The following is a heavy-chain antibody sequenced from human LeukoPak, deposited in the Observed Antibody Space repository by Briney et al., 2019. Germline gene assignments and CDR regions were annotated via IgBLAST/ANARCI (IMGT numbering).Heavy chain of an antibody. CDR2: INPNSGGT. V-gene: IGHV1-2*04. CDR1: GYTFTGYY. CDR3: AREQPSGVYYDSSGYPLFDY. J-gene: IGHJ4*02. Sequence: GASVKVSCKASGYTFTGYYMHWVRQAPGQGLEWMGWINPNSGGTNYAQKFQGWVTMTRDTSISTAYMELSRLRSDDTAVYYCAREQPSGVYYDSSGYPLFDYWGQGTLVTVSS. D-gene: IGHD3-22*01.